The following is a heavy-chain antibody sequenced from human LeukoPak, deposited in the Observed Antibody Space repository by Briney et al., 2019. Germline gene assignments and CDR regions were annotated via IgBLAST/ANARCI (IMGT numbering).Heavy chain of an antibody. CDR2: INPNSGGT. D-gene: IGHD1-7*01. Sequence: GASVKVSCKASGYTFTGYYMHWVRQAPGQGLEWMGWINPNSGGTNYAQKFQGRVTMTRDTSISTAYMELSRLRSDDTAVYYCARGRDVNNWNYEEYYFDYWGQGTLVTVSS. V-gene: IGHV1-2*02. CDR3: ARGRDVNNWNYEEYYFDY. J-gene: IGHJ4*02. CDR1: GYTFTGYY.